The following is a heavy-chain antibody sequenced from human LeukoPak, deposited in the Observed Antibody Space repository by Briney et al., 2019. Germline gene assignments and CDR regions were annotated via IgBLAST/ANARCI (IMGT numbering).Heavy chain of an antibody. J-gene: IGHJ4*02. CDR3: AKEGLTGDYFDY. D-gene: IGHD7-27*01. Sequence: GGSLRLSCAASGSTFSSYGMHWVRQAPGKGLEWVAVIWYDGSNKYYADSVKGRFTISRDNSKNTLYLQMNSLRAEDTAVYYCAKEGLTGDYFDYWGQGTLVTVSS. CDR1: GSTFSSYG. CDR2: IWYDGSNK. V-gene: IGHV3-33*06.